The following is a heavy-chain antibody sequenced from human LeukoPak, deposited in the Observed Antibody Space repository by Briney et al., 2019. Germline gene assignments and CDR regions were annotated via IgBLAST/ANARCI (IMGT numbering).Heavy chain of an antibody. CDR3: ARGPFYSGYDRAFDI. J-gene: IGHJ3*02. Sequence: PSETLSLTCTVSGGSISSSSYYWGWIRQPPGKGLEWIGSIYYSGSTYYNPSLKSRVTISVDTSKNQFSLKLSSVTAADTAVYYCARGPFYSGYDRAFDIWGQGTMVTVSS. CDR1: GGSISSSSYY. CDR2: IYYSGST. D-gene: IGHD5-12*01. V-gene: IGHV4-39*07.